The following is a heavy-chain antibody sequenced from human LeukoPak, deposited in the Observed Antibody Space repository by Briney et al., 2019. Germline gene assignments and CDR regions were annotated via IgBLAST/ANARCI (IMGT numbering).Heavy chain of an antibody. CDR2: MNIDGSKK. Sequence: GGSLRLSCAASGFTFSNYWMGWVRQAPGKRLEWVANMNIDGSKKNYVDSVKGRFTISRDNAKNSLYLQMNSLRAEDTAVYYCATPLDYYDSSGYHQGGDWGQGTLVTVSS. CDR3: ATPLDYYDSSGYHQGGD. CDR1: GFTFSNYW. J-gene: IGHJ4*02. D-gene: IGHD3-22*01. V-gene: IGHV3-7*03.